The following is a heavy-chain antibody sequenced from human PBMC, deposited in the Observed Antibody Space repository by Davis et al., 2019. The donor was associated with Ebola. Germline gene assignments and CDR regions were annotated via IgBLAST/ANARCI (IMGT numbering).Heavy chain of an antibody. D-gene: IGHD3-3*01. CDR3: ARSPRGYDFWKGYYFYGMDV. CDR1: GGSISTYY. CDR2: LYYSGST. Sequence: MPSETLSLTCTVSGGSISTYYWSWIRQPPGKGLEWFGYLYYSGSTNYNPSLKSRVTISVDTSKNQFSLKLSSVTAADTAVYYCARSPRGYDFWKGYYFYGMDVWGKGTTVAVSS. J-gene: IGHJ6*04. V-gene: IGHV4-59*01.